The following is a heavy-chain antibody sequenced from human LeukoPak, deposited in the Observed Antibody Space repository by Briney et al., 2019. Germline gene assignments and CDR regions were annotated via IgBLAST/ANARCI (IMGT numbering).Heavy chain of an antibody. V-gene: IGHV3-23*01. CDR3: AKDESYGDYVDY. Sequence: GGSLRLSCAASLFTFSSHAMSWVRQAPGKGLEWVSAISSSGGSTYYADSVKGRFTISRDNSKNTLYLQMNSLRAEDTAVYYCAKDESYGDYVDYWGQGTLVTVSS. CDR1: LFTFSSHA. J-gene: IGHJ4*02. CDR2: ISSSGGST. D-gene: IGHD4-17*01.